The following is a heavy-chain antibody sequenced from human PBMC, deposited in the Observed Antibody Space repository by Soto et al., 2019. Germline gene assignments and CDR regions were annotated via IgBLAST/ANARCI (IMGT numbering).Heavy chain of an antibody. D-gene: IGHD6-6*01. CDR2: ISYDGSNK. Sequence: GGSLRLSCAASGFTFSSYAMHWVRQAPGKGLEWVAVISYDGSNKYYEHSVKGRFTISRDNSKNTLYLQMNSLRAEDTAVYYCARDRSSIPSSVWFDPWGQGTLVTVSS. J-gene: IGHJ5*02. V-gene: IGHV3-30-3*01. CDR1: GFTFSSYA. CDR3: ARDRSSIPSSVWFDP.